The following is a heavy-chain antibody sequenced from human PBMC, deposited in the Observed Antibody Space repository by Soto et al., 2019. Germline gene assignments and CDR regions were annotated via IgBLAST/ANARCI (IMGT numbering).Heavy chain of an antibody. D-gene: IGHD6-13*01. Sequence: GGSLRLSCAASGFTFSSYAMSWVRQAPGKGLEWVSAISGSGGSTYYADSVKGRFTISRDNSKNTLYLQMNSLRAEDTAVYYCAKDLALGIAGAGTDSGQGTLVTVS. V-gene: IGHV3-23*01. CDR3: AKDLALGIAGAGTD. CDR1: GFTFSSYA. CDR2: ISGSGGST. J-gene: IGHJ4*02.